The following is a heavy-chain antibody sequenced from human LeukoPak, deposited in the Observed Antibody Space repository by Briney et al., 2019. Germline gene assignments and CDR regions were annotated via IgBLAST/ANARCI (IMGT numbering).Heavy chain of an antibody. CDR1: GFTFDDYA. J-gene: IGHJ6*02. CDR2: ISWNSGSI. V-gene: IGHV3-9*01. CDR3: ARDSTSSYYYYGMDV. Sequence: GGSLRLSCAASGFTFDDYAMHWVRQAPGKGLEWVSGISWNSGSIGYADSVKGRFTISRDNAKNSLYLQMNSLRAEDTALYYCARDSTSSYYYYGMDVWGQGTTVTVSS. D-gene: IGHD3-10*01.